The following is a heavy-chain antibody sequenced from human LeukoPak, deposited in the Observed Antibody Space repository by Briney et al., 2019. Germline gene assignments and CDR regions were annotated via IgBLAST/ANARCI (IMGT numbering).Heavy chain of an antibody. D-gene: IGHD1-26*01. CDR2: INSDGSST. CDR3: AIRSGSYYYWVDY. J-gene: IGHJ4*02. CDR1: GFTFSSYW. Sequence: GGSLRLSCAASGFTFSSYWMSWVRQAPGKGLEWVSRINSDGSSTSYADSVKGRFTISRDNAKNTLYLQMNSLRAEDTAVYYCAIRSGSYYYWVDYWGQGTLVTVSS. V-gene: IGHV3-74*01.